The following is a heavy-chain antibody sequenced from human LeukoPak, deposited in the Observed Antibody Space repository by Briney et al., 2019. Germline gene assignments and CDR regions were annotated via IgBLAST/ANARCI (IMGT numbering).Heavy chain of an antibody. V-gene: IGHV3-48*01. CDR2: ISSGSPI. D-gene: IGHD6-13*01. Sequence: PGRSLRLSCAASGFTFSSYGMNWVRQAPGKGLEWISYISSGSPIYYAPSVKGRFTISRDNAKSSLFLQMNSLRAEDTAVYYCARGVVQPNYFGMDVWGQGTTVTVSS. CDR3: ARGVVQPNYFGMDV. J-gene: IGHJ6*02. CDR1: GFTFSSYG.